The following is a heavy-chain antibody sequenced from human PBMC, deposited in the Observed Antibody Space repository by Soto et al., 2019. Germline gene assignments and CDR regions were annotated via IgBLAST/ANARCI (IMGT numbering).Heavy chain of an antibody. D-gene: IGHD6-25*01. Sequence: EVQLLESGGGLVQPGGSLRLSCAASEFTFSNYAMSWVRQAPGKGLEWVSAISGSGGSTFHADSVKGRFTISRDNSKDTLYLQMNSLRVEDTAVYYCVKGSASGSPYYFDYWGQGTLVTVSS. J-gene: IGHJ4*02. CDR1: EFTFSNYA. CDR2: ISGSGGST. V-gene: IGHV3-23*01. CDR3: VKGSASGSPYYFDY.